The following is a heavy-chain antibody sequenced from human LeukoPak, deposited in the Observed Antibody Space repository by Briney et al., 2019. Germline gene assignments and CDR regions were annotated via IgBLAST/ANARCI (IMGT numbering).Heavy chain of an antibody. CDR1: GFTFSSYG. Sequence: PGGSLRLSCAASGFTFSSYGIHWVRQAPGKGLECLAVISYDGSNKYYADSVKGRFTISRDNSKNTLYLQMSSLRTEDTAVYYCATSGYTGYDIFYWGQGTLVTVSS. D-gene: IGHD5-12*01. V-gene: IGHV3-30*03. J-gene: IGHJ4*02. CDR3: ATSGYTGYDIFY. CDR2: ISYDGSNK.